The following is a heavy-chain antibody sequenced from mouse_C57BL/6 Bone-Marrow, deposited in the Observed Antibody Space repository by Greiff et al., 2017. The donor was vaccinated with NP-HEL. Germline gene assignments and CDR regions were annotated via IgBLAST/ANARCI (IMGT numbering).Heavy chain of an antibody. CDR2: ISDGGSYT. J-gene: IGHJ3*01. CDR3: ARDPLYYGSSWFAY. D-gene: IGHD1-1*01. CDR1: GFTFSSYA. Sequence: EVKVVESGGGLVKPGGSLKLSCAASGFTFSSYAMSWVRQTPEKRLEWVATISDGGSYTYYPDNVKGRFTISRDNAKNNLYLQMSHLKSEDTAMYYCARDPLYYGSSWFAYWGQGTLVTVSA. V-gene: IGHV5-4*01.